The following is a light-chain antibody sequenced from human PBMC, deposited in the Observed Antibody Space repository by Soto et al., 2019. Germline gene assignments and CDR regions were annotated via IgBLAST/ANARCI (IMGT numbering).Light chain of an antibody. J-gene: IGKJ5*01. Sequence: EIVMTQSPATLSVSPGERATLSCRASQSVSSDLAWYHQKPGQAPRLLIYGASTRATGIPARFSGSGSGTDFTLTISSLQPEDFATYYCQQLNSYPSITFGQGTRLEIK. V-gene: IGKV3-15*01. CDR3: QQLNSYPSIT. CDR2: GAS. CDR1: QSVSSD.